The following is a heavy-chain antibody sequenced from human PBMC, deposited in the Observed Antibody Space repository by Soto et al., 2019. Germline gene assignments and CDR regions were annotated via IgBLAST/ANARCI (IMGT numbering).Heavy chain of an antibody. CDR2: IYYSGST. Sequence: PSETLSLTCTVSGGSISSSSYYWGWIRQPPGKGLEWIGSIYYSGSTYYNPSLKSRVTISVDTSKNQFSLKLSSVTAADTAVYYCARATVVPAAMVRGVIPNWFDPWDQGTLVTVSS. CDR3: ARATVVPAAMVRGVIPNWFDP. D-gene: IGHD3-10*01. V-gene: IGHV4-39*01. CDR1: GGSISSSSYY. J-gene: IGHJ5*02.